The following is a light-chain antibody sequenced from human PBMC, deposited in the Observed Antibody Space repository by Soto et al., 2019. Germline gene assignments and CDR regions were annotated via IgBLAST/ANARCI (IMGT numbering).Light chain of an antibody. Sequence: DVVMTQSPLSLSVTPGEPASLSCRSSQSLLHSNGCNYLDWYLQKPGQSPQLLIYLGSNRASGVTDRFSRSGSGKDFTLKISRVEAEDVGVYYCMQAQQTPWTFGQGTKVEIK. CDR1: QSLLHSNGCNY. J-gene: IGKJ1*01. CDR3: MQAQQTPWT. CDR2: LGS. V-gene: IGKV2-28*01.